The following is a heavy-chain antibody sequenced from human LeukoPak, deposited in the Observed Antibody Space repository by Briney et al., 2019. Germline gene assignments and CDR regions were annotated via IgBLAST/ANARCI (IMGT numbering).Heavy chain of an antibody. CDR3: ARRAGGYSHPYDY. D-gene: IGHD4-23*01. J-gene: IGHJ4*02. Sequence: GGSLRLSCEVSGFTLSSYTMNWVRQAPGKGLEWVSSISSSSSYIYYADSLKGRFTISRDNARNSLYLQMNSLRAEDTAVYYCARRAGGYSHPYDYWGQGILVTVSS. CDR2: ISSSSSYI. CDR1: GFTLSSYT. V-gene: IGHV3-21*01.